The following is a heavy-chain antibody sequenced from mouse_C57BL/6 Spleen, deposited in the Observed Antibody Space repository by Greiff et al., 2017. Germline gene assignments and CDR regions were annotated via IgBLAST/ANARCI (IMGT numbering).Heavy chain of an antibody. CDR1: GYTFTSYW. Sequence: QVQLQQSGAELVMPGASVKLSCKASGYTFTSYWMHWVKQRPGQGLEWIGEIDPSDSYTNYNQKFKGKSTLTVDKSSSTAYMQLSSLTSEDSAVYYCARFRSRRYFYVWGTGTTVTVSS. CDR3: ARFRSRRYFYV. J-gene: IGHJ1*03. V-gene: IGHV1-69*01. CDR2: IDPSDSYT.